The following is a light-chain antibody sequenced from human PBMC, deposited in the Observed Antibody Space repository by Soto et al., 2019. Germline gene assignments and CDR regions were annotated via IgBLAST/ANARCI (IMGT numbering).Light chain of an antibody. Sequence: IQMTQSPSSVSAYVEDRVTITCRASQGITNRLAWYQQKPGKAPKLLIYEASSLQSGVPSRISGSGSGTDFTLTISSLQPEDFATYYCQQANSFPITFGQGTRLEI. J-gene: IGKJ5*01. CDR1: QGITNR. V-gene: IGKV1D-12*01. CDR3: QQANSFPIT. CDR2: EAS.